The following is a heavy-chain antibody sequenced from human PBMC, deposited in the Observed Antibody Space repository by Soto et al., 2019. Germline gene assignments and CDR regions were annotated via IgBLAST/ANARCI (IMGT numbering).Heavy chain of an antibody. CDR2: ISSSSSYI. J-gene: IGHJ4*02. V-gene: IGHV3-21*01. Sequence: GGSLRLSCAASGFTFSSYSMNWVRQAPGKGLEWVSSISSSSSYIYYADSVKGRFTISRDNAKNSLYLQMNSLRAEDTAVYYCARVRGADYLRPFDYWGQGTLVTVSS. CDR1: GFTFSSYS. D-gene: IGHD3-10*01. CDR3: ARVRGADYLRPFDY.